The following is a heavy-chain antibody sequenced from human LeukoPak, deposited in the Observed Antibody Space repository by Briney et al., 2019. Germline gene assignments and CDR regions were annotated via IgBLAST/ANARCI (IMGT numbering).Heavy chain of an antibody. CDR2: INHSGST. V-gene: IGHV4-34*01. J-gene: IGHJ6*02. Sequence: SETLSLTCAVYGVSFSGYYWSWIRQPPGKGLEWIGEINHSGSTNYNPSLKSRVTISVDTSKNQFSLKLSSVTAADTAVYYCARHRLGYCSGGSCYPPHYYYYGMDVWGQGTTVTVSS. D-gene: IGHD2-15*01. CDR3: ARHRLGYCSGGSCYPPHYYYYGMDV. CDR1: GVSFSGYY.